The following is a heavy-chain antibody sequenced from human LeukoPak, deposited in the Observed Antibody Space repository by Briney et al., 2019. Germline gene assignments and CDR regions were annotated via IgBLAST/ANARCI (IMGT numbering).Heavy chain of an antibody. D-gene: IGHD3-22*01. J-gene: IGHJ4*02. V-gene: IGHV3-21*01. CDR3: ARSQHYYDSSGYYLVY. CDR2: ISSSSSYI. CDR1: GFTFSSYS. Sequence: GGSLRLSCAASGFTFSSYSMNWVRQAPGKGLEWVLSISSSSSYIYYADSVKGRFTISRDNAKNSLYLQMNSLRAEDTAVYYCARSQHYYDSSGYYLVYWGQGTLVTVSS.